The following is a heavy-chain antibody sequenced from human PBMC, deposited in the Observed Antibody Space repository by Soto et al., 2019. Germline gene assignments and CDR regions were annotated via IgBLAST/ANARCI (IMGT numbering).Heavy chain of an antibody. D-gene: IGHD3-22*01. CDR3: ANRDSSGYNAFDI. CDR1: GGSISSSSYY. Sequence: SETLSLTCTVSGGSISSSSYYWGRIRQPPGKGLEWIGGIYYSGSTYYNPSLKSRVTISVDTSKNQFSLKLSSVTAADTAVYYCANRDSSGYNAFDIWGQGTMVTVSS. J-gene: IGHJ3*02. CDR2: IYYSGST. V-gene: IGHV4-39*01.